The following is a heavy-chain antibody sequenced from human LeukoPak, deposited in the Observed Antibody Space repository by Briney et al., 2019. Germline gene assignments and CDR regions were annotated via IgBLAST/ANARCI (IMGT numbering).Heavy chain of an antibody. V-gene: IGHV1-69*05. CDR3: ARDSQSSGYYYGLGY. Sequence: SVKVSCKASGGTFSSYAISWVRQAPGQGLEWMGRIIPIFGTANYAQKFQGRVTITTDESTSTHYMELSSLRSEDTAVYYCARDSQSSGYYYGLGYWGQGTLVTVSS. J-gene: IGHJ4*02. D-gene: IGHD3-22*01. CDR2: IIPIFGTA. CDR1: GGTFSSYA.